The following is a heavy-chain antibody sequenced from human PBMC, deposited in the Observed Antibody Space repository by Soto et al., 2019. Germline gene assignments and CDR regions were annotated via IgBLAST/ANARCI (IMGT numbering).Heavy chain of an antibody. V-gene: IGHV3-30*03. CDR3: VAEGNGMDV. CDR1: GFTFSSYG. CDR2: ISYDGSNK. Sequence: PGGSLRLSCAASGFTFSSYGMHWVRQAPGKGLEWVAVISYDGSNKYYADSVKGRFTISRDDSKNTLYLQMNSLRAEDTAVYYCVAEGNGMDVWGQGTKVTAP. J-gene: IGHJ6*02.